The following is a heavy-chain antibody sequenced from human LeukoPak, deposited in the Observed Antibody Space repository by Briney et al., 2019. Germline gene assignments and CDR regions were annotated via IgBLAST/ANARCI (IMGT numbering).Heavy chain of an antibody. CDR1: GFTFSSYG. CDR3: AKDLGPGEDSATTAIDY. Sequence: GGSLRLSCAASGFTFSSYGMYWVRQAPGKGLEWVAVISYDGSNKYYADSVKGRFTVSRDNSKNTLYLQMNSLRAEDTAVYYCAKDLGPGEDSATTAIDYWGQGTLVTVSS. CDR2: ISYDGSNK. V-gene: IGHV3-30*18. J-gene: IGHJ4*02. D-gene: IGHD1-26*01.